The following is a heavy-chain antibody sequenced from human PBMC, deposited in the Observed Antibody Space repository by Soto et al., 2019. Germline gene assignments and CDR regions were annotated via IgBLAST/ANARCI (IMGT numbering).Heavy chain of an antibody. CDR3: ARWGDILTGQNQGLDY. CDR2: IWYDGSNK. V-gene: IGHV3-33*01. D-gene: IGHD3-9*01. J-gene: IGHJ4*02. CDR1: GFTFSSYG. Sequence: QVQLVESGGGVVQPGRSLRLSCAASGFTFSSYGMHWVRQAPGKGLEWVAVIWYDGSNKYYADSVKGRFTISRDNSKNTLYLQMNSLRAEDTAVYYCARWGDILTGQNQGLDYWGQGTLVTVSS.